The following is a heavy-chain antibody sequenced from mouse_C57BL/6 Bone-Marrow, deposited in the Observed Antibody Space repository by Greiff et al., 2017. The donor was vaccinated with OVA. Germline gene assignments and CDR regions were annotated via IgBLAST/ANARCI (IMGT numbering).Heavy chain of an antibody. J-gene: IGHJ4*01. CDR1: GFTFSSYA. V-gene: IGHV5-4*01. Sequence: DVQLVESGGGLVKPGGSLKLSCAASGFTFSSYAMSWVRQTPEKRLEWVATISDGGSYTYYPDNVKGRFTISRDNAKNNLYLQMSHLKSEDTAMYYCARELYAMDYWGQGTSVTVSS. CDR2: ISDGGSYT. CDR3: ARELYAMDY.